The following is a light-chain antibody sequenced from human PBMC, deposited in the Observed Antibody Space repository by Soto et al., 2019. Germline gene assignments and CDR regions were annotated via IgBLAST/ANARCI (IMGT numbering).Light chain of an antibody. Sequence: QMTQSPSSLSVSVGDRGTITCRTSQSISTYLSWFQQKPGEAPRLLMYSASSLPSGVPSRFIGSGSGTDLTLTISSLQPEDFATYYCQQNYSPPLSFGGGTKVEV. V-gene: IGKV1-39*01. CDR2: SAS. CDR3: QQNYSPPLS. CDR1: QSISTY. J-gene: IGKJ4*01.